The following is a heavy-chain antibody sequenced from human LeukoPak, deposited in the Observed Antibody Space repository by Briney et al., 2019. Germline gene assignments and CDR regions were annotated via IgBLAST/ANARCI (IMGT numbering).Heavy chain of an antibody. CDR3: AKDYSILRYFDWLSGGDAFDI. CDR1: GFTFSSYA. CDR2: ISGSGGST. J-gene: IGHJ3*02. V-gene: IGHV3-23*01. D-gene: IGHD3-9*01. Sequence: PGGSLGLSCAASGFTFSSYAMSWVRQAPGKGLEWVSAISGSGGSTYYADSVKGRFTISRDNSKNTLYLQMNSLRAEDTAVYYCAKDYSILRYFDWLSGGDAFDIWGQGTMVTVSS.